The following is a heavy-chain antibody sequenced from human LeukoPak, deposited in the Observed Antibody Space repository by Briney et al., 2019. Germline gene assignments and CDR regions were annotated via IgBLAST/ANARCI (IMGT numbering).Heavy chain of an antibody. CDR1: GFTFSSYW. Sequence: PGGSLRLSCAASGFTFSSYWMHWVRQAPGKGPVWVSRINSDGSSTSYADSVKGRFTISRDNAKNTLYLQMNSLRAEDTAVYYCARVAENLRSFDYWGQGTLVTVSS. J-gene: IGHJ4*02. V-gene: IGHV3-74*01. D-gene: IGHD3-3*01. CDR2: INSDGSST. CDR3: ARVAENLRSFDY.